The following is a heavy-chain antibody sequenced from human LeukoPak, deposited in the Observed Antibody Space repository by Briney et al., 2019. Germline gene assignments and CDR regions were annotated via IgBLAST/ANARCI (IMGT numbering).Heavy chain of an antibody. Sequence: SETLSLTCTVSGDSISSRGYCWDWIRQHPGKGLEWIGTTYYSGSTYYNPSLKSRVTISVDTSKNQFSLKLSSVTAADTAVYYCARLSDVLTGYDYWGQGTPVTVSS. CDR2: TYYSGST. CDR1: GDSISSRGYC. J-gene: IGHJ4*02. CDR3: ARLSDVLTGYDY. V-gene: IGHV4-39*01. D-gene: IGHD3-9*01.